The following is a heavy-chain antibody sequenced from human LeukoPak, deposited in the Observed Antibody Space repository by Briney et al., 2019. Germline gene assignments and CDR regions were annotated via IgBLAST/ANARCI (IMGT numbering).Heavy chain of an antibody. CDR3: ARDRRDGYNRFDS. J-gene: IGHJ4*02. CDR1: GFTLRDYS. D-gene: IGHD5-24*01. Sequence: GGSPRLSCAAPGFTLRDYSISWIRQAPGKGLEWGSYISSSGSTIYYADSVKGRFTISRDNAKNSLYLQMSSLRAEDTAVYYCARDRRDGYNRFDSWGQGTLVTVSS. V-gene: IGHV3-11*01. CDR2: ISSSGSTI.